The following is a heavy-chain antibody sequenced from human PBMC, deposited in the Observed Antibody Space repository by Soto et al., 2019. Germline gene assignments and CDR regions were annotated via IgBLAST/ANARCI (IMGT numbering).Heavy chain of an antibody. CDR1: GGSVSSGSYY. CDR3: ARGDGEWELPTDY. CDR2: IYYSGST. V-gene: IGHV4-61*01. Sequence: PSETLSLTCTVCGGSVSSGSYYWSWIRQPPGKGLEWIGYIYYSGSTNYNPSLKSRVTISVDTSKNQFSLKLSSVTAADTAVYYCARGDGEWELPTDYWGQGTLVTVSS. D-gene: IGHD1-26*01. J-gene: IGHJ4*02.